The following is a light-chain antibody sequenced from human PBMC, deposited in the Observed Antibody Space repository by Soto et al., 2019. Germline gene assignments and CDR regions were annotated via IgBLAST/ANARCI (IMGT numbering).Light chain of an antibody. J-gene: IGKJ2*01. CDR2: GAS. Sequence: EIVMTQSPATLSVSPGERATLSCRASQSVSSNLACYQQKPGQAHRLLIYGASNRATGIPARFSGSGSGTEFTLTISSLQSEDFAVYYCQQDTNWPHFGQGTKLEIK. V-gene: IGKV3-15*01. CDR1: QSVSSN. CDR3: QQDTNWPH.